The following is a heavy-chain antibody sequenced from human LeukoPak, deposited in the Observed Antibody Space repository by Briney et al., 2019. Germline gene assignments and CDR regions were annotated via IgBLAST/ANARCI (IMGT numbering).Heavy chain of an antibody. Sequence: PGGSLRLSCAASGFTFDDYAMHWVRQAPGKGLEWVSLISWDGGSTYYADSVKGRFTISRDNSKTSLYLQMNSLRAEDTALYYCAKDEYSSYMDVWGKGTTVTVSS. CDR1: GFTFDDYA. V-gene: IGHV3-43D*03. D-gene: IGHD3-22*01. CDR2: ISWDGGST. CDR3: AKDEYSSYMDV. J-gene: IGHJ6*03.